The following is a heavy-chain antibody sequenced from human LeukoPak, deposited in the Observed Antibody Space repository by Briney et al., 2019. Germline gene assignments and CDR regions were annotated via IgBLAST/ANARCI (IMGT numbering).Heavy chain of an antibody. Sequence: GGSLRLSCAASGFTFSSYGMHWVRQAPGKGLEWVAVIWYDGSNKYYADSVKGRFTISRDNSKNTLYLQMNSLRAEDAAVYYCARDRSGYSDAFDIWGQGTMVTVSS. D-gene: IGHD6-13*01. CDR2: IWYDGSNK. CDR3: ARDRSGYSDAFDI. V-gene: IGHV3-33*01. CDR1: GFTFSSYG. J-gene: IGHJ3*02.